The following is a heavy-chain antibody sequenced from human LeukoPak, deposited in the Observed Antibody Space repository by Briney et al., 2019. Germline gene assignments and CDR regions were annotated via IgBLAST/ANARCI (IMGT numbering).Heavy chain of an antibody. D-gene: IGHD4-23*01. CDR2: ISSDSNHI. J-gene: IGHJ4*02. V-gene: IGHV3-21*01. Sequence: GGSLRLSCAASGFTFSSYSMNWVRQAPGKGLEWVSSISSDSNHIYYADPVKGRFTISRDNTKKSLYLQMNSLRAEDTAVYYCATYGANWGYYFDYWGQGTLVTVSS. CDR3: ATYGANWGYYFDY. CDR1: GFTFSSYS.